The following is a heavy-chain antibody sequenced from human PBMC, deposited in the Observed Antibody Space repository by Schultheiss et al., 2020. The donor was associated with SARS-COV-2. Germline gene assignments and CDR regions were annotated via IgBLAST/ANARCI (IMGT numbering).Heavy chain of an antibody. D-gene: IGHD2-2*01. CDR1: GYTFTGYY. V-gene: IGHV1-18*04. Sequence: ASVKVSCKASGYTFTGYYMHWVRQAPGQGLEWMGWISAYNGNTNYAQKLQGRVTMTTDTSTSTAYMELRSLRSEDTAVYYCARVCSSTSCHDYWGQGTLVTVSS. J-gene: IGHJ4*02. CDR2: ISAYNGNT. CDR3: ARVCSSTSCHDY.